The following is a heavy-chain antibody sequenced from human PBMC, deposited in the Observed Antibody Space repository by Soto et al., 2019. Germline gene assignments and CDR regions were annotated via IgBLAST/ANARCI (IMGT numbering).Heavy chain of an antibody. CDR1: GGSISSYY. CDR2: IYYSGST. V-gene: IGHV4-59*01. D-gene: IGHD3-10*01. Sequence: PSETLSLTCTVSGGSISSYYWSWIRQPPGKGLEWIGYIYYSGSTNYNPSLKSRVTISVDTSKNQFSLKLSSVTAADTAVYYCARYGSGSYYSPFDYWGQGTLVTVSS. CDR3: ARYGSGSYYSPFDY. J-gene: IGHJ4*02.